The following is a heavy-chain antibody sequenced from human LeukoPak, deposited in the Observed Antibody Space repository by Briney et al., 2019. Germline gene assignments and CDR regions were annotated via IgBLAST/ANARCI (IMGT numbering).Heavy chain of an antibody. V-gene: IGHV4-59*01. J-gene: IGHJ3*02. CDR3: ARVMAVRDGVKGAFEI. CDR2: IYFSGST. CDR1: GCSISSYY. D-gene: IGHD5-24*01. Sequence: SETLSLTCTVSGCSISSYYWSWIRQPPGKGLEWIGYIYFSGSTNYNPSLKSRVTISVDTSKNQFSLKLSSVTAANTAVYYCARVMAVRDGVKGAFEIWGQGTTVTVSS.